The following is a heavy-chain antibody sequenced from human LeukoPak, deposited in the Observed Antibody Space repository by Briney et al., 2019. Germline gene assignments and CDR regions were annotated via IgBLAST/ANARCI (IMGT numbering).Heavy chain of an antibody. D-gene: IGHD1-26*01. CDR3: ARSYSGSYLNDAFDI. J-gene: IGHJ3*02. CDR1: GFTFSSYG. CDR2: ISYDGSEQ. V-gene: IGHV3-30*03. Sequence: GGSLRLSCAASGFTFSSYGMHWVRQAPGKGMEWVAVISYDGSEQYYADSVKGRFTISRDNAKNSLYLQMNSLRAEDTAVYYCARSYSGSYLNDAFDIWGQGTMVTVSS.